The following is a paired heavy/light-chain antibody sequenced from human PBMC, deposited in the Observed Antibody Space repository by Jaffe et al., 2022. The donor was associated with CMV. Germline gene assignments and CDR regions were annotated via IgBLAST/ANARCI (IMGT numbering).Light chain of an antibody. CDR3: QQSYSTPS. J-gene: IGKJ1*01. CDR2: AAS. V-gene: IGKV1-39*01. CDR1: QSISSY. Sequence: DIQMTQSPSSLSASVGDRVTITCRASQSISSYLNWYQQKPGKAPKLLIYAASSLQSGVPSRFSGSGSGTDFTLTISSLQPEDFATYYCQQSYSTPSFGQGTKVEIK.
Heavy chain of an antibody. Sequence: QVQLQQWGAGLLKPSETLSLTCAVYGGSFSGYYWSWIRQPPGKGLEWIGEINHSGSTNYNPSLKSRVTISVDTSKNQFSLKLSSVTAADTAVYYCARESTTGPYSGGKTLPTQPDHDAFDIWGQGTMVTVSS. CDR1: GGSFSGYY. CDR2: INHSGST. D-gene: IGHD2-15*01. J-gene: IGHJ3*02. V-gene: IGHV4-34*01. CDR3: ARESTTGPYSGGKTLPTQPDHDAFDI.